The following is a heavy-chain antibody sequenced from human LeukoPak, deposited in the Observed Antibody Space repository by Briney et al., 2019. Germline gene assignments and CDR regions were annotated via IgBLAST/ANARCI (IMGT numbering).Heavy chain of an antibody. V-gene: IGHV4-39*01. J-gene: IGHJ3*02. Sequence: SETPSLTCAVSVASISSSTYYWGWIRQPPGKGLEWIGSIYYRGNTYYNPSLKSRVTISVDTSKNQFSLKLSSVTAADTAVYYCARHTGYYLTDAFNMWGQGTMVTVSS. CDR1: VASISSSTYY. CDR2: IYYRGNT. D-gene: IGHD3-9*01. CDR3: ARHTGYYLTDAFNM.